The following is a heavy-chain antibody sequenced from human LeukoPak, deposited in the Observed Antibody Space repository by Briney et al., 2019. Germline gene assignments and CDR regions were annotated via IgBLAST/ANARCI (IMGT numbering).Heavy chain of an antibody. CDR3: ARDLFHYYDSSGYYPSGAFDI. Sequence: GGSLRLSCVASGFTFSSYWMHWVRQASGKGLVWVSRINSDGSSTSYADSVKGRFTISRDNAKNTLYLQMNSLRAEDTAVYYCARDLFHYYDSSGYYPSGAFDIWGQGTMVTVSS. CDR1: GFTFSSYW. V-gene: IGHV3-74*01. J-gene: IGHJ3*02. D-gene: IGHD3-22*01. CDR2: INSDGSST.